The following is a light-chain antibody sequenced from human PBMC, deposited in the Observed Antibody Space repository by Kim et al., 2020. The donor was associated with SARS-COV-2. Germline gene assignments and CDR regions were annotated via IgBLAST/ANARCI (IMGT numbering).Light chain of an antibody. V-gene: IGKV1-5*03. J-gene: IGKJ1*01. CDR1: QSISSW. CDR2: KAS. Sequence: DIQMTQSPSTLSASVGDRVTITCRASQSISSWLAWYQQKPGKAPKLLIYKASSLESGVRSRFSGSGSGTEFTLTISSLQPDDFATYYCQQYRTFGQGTKVDIK. CDR3: QQYRT.